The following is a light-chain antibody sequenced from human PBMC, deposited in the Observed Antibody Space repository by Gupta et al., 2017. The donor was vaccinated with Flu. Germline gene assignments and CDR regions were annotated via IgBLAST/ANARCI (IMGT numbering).Light chain of an antibody. CDR3: CSDAGSDTWV. J-gene: IGLJ3*02. V-gene: IGLV2-11*01. CDR2: DVS. CDR1: SCDVGGYNY. Sequence: SGSPGQKVAISCTGTSCDVGGYNYVSWYQQHPGKAHNLMIYDVSKRPAGVPDRFSGSKSGNTASLTISGLQAEEEDDYYCCSDAGSDTWVFGGGTKLTVL.